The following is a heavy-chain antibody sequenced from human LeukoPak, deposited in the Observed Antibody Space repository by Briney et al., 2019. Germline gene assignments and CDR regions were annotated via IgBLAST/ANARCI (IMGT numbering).Heavy chain of an antibody. J-gene: IGHJ5*02. Sequence: PSETLSLTCTVSGGSISSGNHYWSWIRQPPGKGLEWIGYIYYSGTTYYNPSLKSRVIISVDTSKNQFSLELSSVTAADTAVYYCARDRRDGYNSNWFDPWGQGTLVTVSS. CDR3: ARDRRDGYNSNWFDP. D-gene: IGHD5-24*01. CDR1: GGSISSGNHY. V-gene: IGHV4-30-4*01. CDR2: IYYSGTT.